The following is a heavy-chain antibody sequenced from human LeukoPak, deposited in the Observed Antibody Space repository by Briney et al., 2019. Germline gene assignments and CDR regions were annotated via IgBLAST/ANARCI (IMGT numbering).Heavy chain of an antibody. CDR3: ARGSPGGYSYGYDY. CDR2: INPNSGGT. CDR1: GYTFTGYY. J-gene: IGHJ4*02. V-gene: IGHV1-2*02. Sequence: ASVKVSCKASGYTFTGYYMHWVRQAPGQGLEWMGWINPNSGGTNYAQKFQGRVTMTRDTSISTAYMELSRLRSDDTAVYYCARGSPGGYSYGYDYWGQGTLVTVSS. D-gene: IGHD5-18*01.